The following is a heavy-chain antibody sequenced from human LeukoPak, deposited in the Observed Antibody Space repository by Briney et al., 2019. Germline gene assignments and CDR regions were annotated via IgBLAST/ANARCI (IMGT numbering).Heavy chain of an antibody. V-gene: IGHV3-23*01. CDR2: ILGNAGRT. Sequence: QPGGSLRLSCAASGFTFSTYAMNWVRQTPGKGLDWVSGILGNAGRTYYADSVKGRFTISRDNSKNTLYLQMNSLRVEDTAKYYCANDYTPDGLYDIDYWGQGTQVTVSS. J-gene: IGHJ4*02. D-gene: IGHD3-9*01. CDR1: GFTFSTYA. CDR3: ANDYTPDGLYDIDY.